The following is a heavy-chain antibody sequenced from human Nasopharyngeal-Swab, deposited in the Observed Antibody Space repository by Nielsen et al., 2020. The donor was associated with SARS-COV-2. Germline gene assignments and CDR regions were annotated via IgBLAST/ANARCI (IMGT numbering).Heavy chain of an antibody. CDR3: AKGSPGQCSSVTCTGAIYFDY. V-gene: IGHV3-23*01. D-gene: IGHD2-2*01. J-gene: IGHJ4*02. CDR2: ISAGGTT. Sequence: LSPTCAASGFSTSPYAMSWVRQAPGKGLEWVSAISAGGTTYYADSAKGRFTISRDNSKNTLYLQLNSLRDEDTAVYYCAKGSPGQCSSVTCTGAIYFDYWGQGTLVTVSS. CDR1: GFSTSPYA.